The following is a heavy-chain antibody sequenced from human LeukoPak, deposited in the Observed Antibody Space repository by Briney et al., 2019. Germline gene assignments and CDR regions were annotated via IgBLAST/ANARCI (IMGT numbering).Heavy chain of an antibody. CDR1: GFTFSNYA. CDR2: FSGSGVST. D-gene: IGHD3-10*01. Sequence: GGSLRLSCAASGFTFSNYAMSWVRQAPGKGLEGVSAFSGSGVSTYYADSVKGRFTISRDNSKNTLYLQMNGLRAEDTAVYYCAKDPRGYYYGMDVWGKGTTVTVSS. V-gene: IGHV3-23*01. J-gene: IGHJ6*04. CDR3: AKDPRGYYYGMDV.